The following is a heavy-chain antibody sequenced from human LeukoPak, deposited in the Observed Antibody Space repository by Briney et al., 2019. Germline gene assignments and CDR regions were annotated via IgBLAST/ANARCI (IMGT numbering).Heavy chain of an antibody. D-gene: IGHD1-26*01. Sequence: ATVNLSCKASGYTFTSYGISCVRDAPGQGLEWMGWISAYNGNTNYTQKLRGRVTMTTDTSTSTAYMELSSLRSEDTAVYYCASAASGSYPMGFDYWGQGTLVTVSS. V-gene: IGHV1-18*01. CDR1: GYTFTSYG. J-gene: IGHJ4*02. CDR3: ASAASGSYPMGFDY. CDR2: ISAYNGNT.